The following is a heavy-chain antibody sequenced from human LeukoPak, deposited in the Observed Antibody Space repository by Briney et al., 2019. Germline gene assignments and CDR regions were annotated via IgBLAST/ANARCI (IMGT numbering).Heavy chain of an antibody. CDR3: ARDHHRRLYDSQARDTFDI. CDR2: ISSSSSTM. Sequence: GGSLRLSCAASGFTFSSYSMNWVRQAPGKGLEWVSYISSSSSTMYYADSVKGRFSISRDNAKNSLYLQMNSLRAEDTAVYYCARDHHRRLYDSQARDTFDIWGQGTMVTVSS. CDR1: GFTFSSYS. V-gene: IGHV3-48*01. D-gene: IGHD3-22*01. J-gene: IGHJ3*02.